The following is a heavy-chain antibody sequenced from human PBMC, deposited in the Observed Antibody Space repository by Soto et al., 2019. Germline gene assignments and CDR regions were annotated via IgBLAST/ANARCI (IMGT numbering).Heavy chain of an antibody. Sequence: ASVQVSCHASGYTFTGYGVSWVRQAPVQVLEWMGWISAYNGNTNYAQKLQGRVTMTTDTSTSTAYMELRSLRSDDTAVYYCARDRDYYDSSGYNSYYYGMDVCGQGTTVTVSS. J-gene: IGHJ6*02. V-gene: IGHV1-18*04. CDR1: GYTFTGYG. D-gene: IGHD3-22*01. CDR3: ARDRDYYDSSGYNSYYYGMDV. CDR2: ISAYNGNT.